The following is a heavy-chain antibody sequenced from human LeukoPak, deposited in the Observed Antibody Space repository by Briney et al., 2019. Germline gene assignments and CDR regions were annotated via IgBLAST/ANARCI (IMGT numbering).Heavy chain of an antibody. CDR3: ARGPHEQWLDY. CDR1: GGSSSVYN. J-gene: IGHJ4*02. CDR2: MHHSGNT. D-gene: IGHD6-19*01. V-gene: IGHV4-34*01. Sequence: SETLSLTCAVYGGSSSVYNWRWIRQPPGKGLERIGEMHHSGNTNYNPSLKSRVTMSVDMSRNHFSLKVTSVTAADTAVYYCARGPHEQWLDYWGQGTLVTVSS.